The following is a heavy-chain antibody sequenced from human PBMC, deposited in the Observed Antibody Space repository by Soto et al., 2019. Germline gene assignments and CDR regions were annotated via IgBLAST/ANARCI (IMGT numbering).Heavy chain of an antibody. D-gene: IGHD5-18*01. CDR1: GGSITSSKHY. V-gene: IGHV4-30-4*08. CDR2: IYLSGST. CDR3: ARVERTTMLRSDF. J-gene: IGHJ4*02. Sequence: SETLSLTCTVSGGSITSSKHYWSWIRQHPGKGLEWIGYIYLSGSTNSNPSLNSRVTISVDTSKNQFSLKLSSVTAADTAVYYCARVERTTMLRSDFWGQGTLVTVSS.